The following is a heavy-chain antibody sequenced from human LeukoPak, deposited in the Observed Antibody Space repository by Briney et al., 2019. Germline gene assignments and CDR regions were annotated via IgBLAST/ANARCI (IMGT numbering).Heavy chain of an antibody. CDR2: IAGSDTTT. CDR3: TTLGYHLDS. CDR1: GFAFSAYE. D-gene: IGHD3-22*01. V-gene: IGHV3-48*03. J-gene: IGHJ4*02. Sequence: GGSLRLSCAASGFAFSAYEMNWVRQAPGKGLEWVSYIAGSDTTTYYADSVRGRFTISRDNAKSSLYLQMNSLRAEDTALYYCTTLGYHLDSWGQGTLVAVSS.